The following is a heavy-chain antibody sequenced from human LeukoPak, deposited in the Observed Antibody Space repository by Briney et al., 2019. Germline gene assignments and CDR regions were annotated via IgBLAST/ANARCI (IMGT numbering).Heavy chain of an antibody. D-gene: IGHD3-10*01. J-gene: IGHJ4*02. Sequence: SETLSLTCTVSGGSISSYYWSWIRQPPGKGLEWIGYIYYSGSTYYNPSLKSRVTISVDTSKNQFSLKLSSVTAADTAVYYCARGIDPTYYYGSGSKYYFDYWGQGTLVTVSS. V-gene: IGHV4-59*12. CDR1: GGSISSYY. CDR3: ARGIDPTYYYGSGSKYYFDY. CDR2: IYYSGST.